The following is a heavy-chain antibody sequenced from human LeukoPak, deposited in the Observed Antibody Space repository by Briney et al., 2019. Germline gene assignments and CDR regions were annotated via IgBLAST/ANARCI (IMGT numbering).Heavy chain of an antibody. Sequence: SETLFLTCTVSGGSISSYYWSWIRQPPGKGLEWIGSIYYSGSTHYNPSLKSRVTISVDTSKNQFSLKLSSVTAADTAVYYCIRYSSSWYGYYFDYWGQGTLVTVSS. V-gene: IGHV4-59*12. CDR1: GGSISSYY. CDR2: IYYSGST. CDR3: IRYSSSWYGYYFDY. J-gene: IGHJ4*02. D-gene: IGHD6-13*01.